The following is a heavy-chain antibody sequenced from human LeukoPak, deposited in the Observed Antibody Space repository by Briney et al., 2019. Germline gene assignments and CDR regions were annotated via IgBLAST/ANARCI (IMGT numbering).Heavy chain of an antibody. CDR3: AKGIAVAGNSQYFDY. Sequence: GGSLRLSCAASGFTFSSYGMHWVRQAPGKGLEWVAVIWYDGSNKYYADSVKGRFTISRDNSKNTLYLQMNSLRAEDTAVYYCAKGIAVAGNSQYFDYWGQGTLVTVSS. V-gene: IGHV3-33*06. CDR1: GFTFSSYG. D-gene: IGHD6-19*01. J-gene: IGHJ4*02. CDR2: IWYDGSNK.